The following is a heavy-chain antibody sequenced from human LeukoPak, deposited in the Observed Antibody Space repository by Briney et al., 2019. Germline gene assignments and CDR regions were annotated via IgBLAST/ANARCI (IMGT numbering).Heavy chain of an antibody. Sequence: KSGGSLRLSCAASGFTFSSYSMNWVRQAPGKGLEWVSSISSSSSYIYYADSVKGRFTISRDNAKNSLYLQMNSLRAEDTAVYYCARDIRWLQSRPFDYWGQGTLVTVSS. V-gene: IGHV3-21*01. D-gene: IGHD5-24*01. CDR1: GFTFSSYS. J-gene: IGHJ4*02. CDR2: ISSSSSYI. CDR3: ARDIRWLQSRPFDY.